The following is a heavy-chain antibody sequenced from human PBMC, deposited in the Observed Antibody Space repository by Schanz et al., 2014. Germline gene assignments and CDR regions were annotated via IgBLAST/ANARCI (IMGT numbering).Heavy chain of an antibody. CDR1: GHPFTAYY. CDR3: ARAAYGGYTSTPLRY. CDR2: INPTGGST. V-gene: IGHV1-46*01. D-gene: IGHD5-12*01. J-gene: IGHJ4*02. Sequence: QVQLVQSGAEVKKPGASVKVSCKASGHPFTAYYMHWVRQAPGQGLEWMGRINPTGGSTSYAQRFQGRVTVTRDPSTSTVYMELSSLRSEDTAVYYCARAAYGGYTSTPLRYWGQGTLVTVSS.